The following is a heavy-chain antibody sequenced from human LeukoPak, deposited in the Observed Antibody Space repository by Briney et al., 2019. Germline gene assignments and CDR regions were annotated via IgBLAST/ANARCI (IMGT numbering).Heavy chain of an antibody. CDR1: GGSISSYY. CDR3: ARVPPDYYDSSGYADY. Sequence: SETLSLTCTVSGGSISSYYWSWIRQPPGKGLEWIGSIYYSGSTYYNPSLKSRVTISVDTSKTQFSLKLSSVTAADTAVYYCARVPPDYYDSSGYADYWGQGTLVTVSS. V-gene: IGHV4-59*12. J-gene: IGHJ4*02. D-gene: IGHD3-22*01. CDR2: IYYSGST.